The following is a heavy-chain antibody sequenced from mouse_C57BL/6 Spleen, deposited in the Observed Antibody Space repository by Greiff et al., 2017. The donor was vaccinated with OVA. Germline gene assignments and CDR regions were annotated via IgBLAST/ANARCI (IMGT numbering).Heavy chain of an antibody. V-gene: IGHV1-74*01. D-gene: IGHD2-1*01. CDR3: AITLYYGIWFAY. CDR2: IHPSDSDT. CDR1: GYTFTSYW. J-gene: IGHJ3*01. Sequence: QVQLQQPGAELVKPGASVKVSCKASGYTFTSYWMHWVKQRPGQGLEWIGRIHPSDSDTNYNQKFKGKATLTVDKSSSTAYMQLSSLTSEDSAVYYCAITLYYGIWFAYWGQGTLVTVSA.